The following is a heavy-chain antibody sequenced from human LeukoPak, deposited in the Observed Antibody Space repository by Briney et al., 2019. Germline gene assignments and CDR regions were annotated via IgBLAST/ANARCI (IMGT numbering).Heavy chain of an antibody. Sequence: SETLSLTCTVSGGSISNYYWTWMRQPPGKGLEWIGYIDYSGSTNYNPSLKSRVTISVDTSKNQFSLKLSSVTAADTAVYYCARVNREMATITPWGQGTLVTVSS. V-gene: IGHV4-59*01. CDR1: GGSISNYY. D-gene: IGHD5-24*01. CDR3: ARVNREMATITP. CDR2: IDYSGST. J-gene: IGHJ4*02.